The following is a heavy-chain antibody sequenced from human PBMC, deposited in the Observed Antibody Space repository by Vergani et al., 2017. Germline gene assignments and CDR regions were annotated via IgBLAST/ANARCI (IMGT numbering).Heavy chain of an antibody. D-gene: IGHD6-19*01. CDR1: GGTFSSYA. CDR3: ASRAGXSGWVGDYYYGMDV. J-gene: IGHJ6*02. CDR2: IIPIFGTA. Sequence: QVQLVQSGAEVKKPGSSVKVSCKASGGTFSSYAISWVRQAPGQGLEWMGGIIPIFGTANYAQKFQGRVTITADESTSTAYMELSSLRSEDTAVYYWASRAGXSGWVGDYYYGMDVWGQGTTVTVSS. V-gene: IGHV1-69*01.